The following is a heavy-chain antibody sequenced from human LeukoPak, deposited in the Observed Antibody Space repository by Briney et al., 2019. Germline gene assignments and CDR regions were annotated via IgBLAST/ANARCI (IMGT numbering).Heavy chain of an antibody. V-gene: IGHV1-24*01. Sequence: ASVKVSCKVSGYTLTELSMHWVRQAPGKGLEWMGGFDPEDGDTIYAQKFQSRVTMTEDTSTDTAYMELSSLRSEDTAVYYCATYYYDSSGYLRTFDYWGQGTLVTVSS. CDR3: ATYYYDSSGYLRTFDY. D-gene: IGHD3-22*01. J-gene: IGHJ4*02. CDR2: FDPEDGDT. CDR1: GYTLTELS.